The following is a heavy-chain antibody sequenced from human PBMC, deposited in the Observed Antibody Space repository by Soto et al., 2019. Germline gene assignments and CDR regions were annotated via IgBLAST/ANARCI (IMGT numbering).Heavy chain of an antibody. CDR2: ISAHNGNT. V-gene: IGHV1-18*01. CDR1: GYTFTSYG. D-gene: IGHD1-1*01. Sequence: QVHLVQSGSEVKKPGASVKVSCKCSGYTFTSYGITWVRQAPGQGLEWMGWISAHNGNTDYAQKVQGRVTVTRHKSTSAAYMELRSLRSEETAVYYGARGRYGNYWGQGALVTVSS. CDR3: ARGRYGNY. J-gene: IGHJ4*02.